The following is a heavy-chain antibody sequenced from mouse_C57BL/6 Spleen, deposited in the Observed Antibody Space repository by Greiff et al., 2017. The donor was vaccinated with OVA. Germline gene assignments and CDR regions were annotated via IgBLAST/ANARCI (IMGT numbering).Heavy chain of an antibody. D-gene: IGHD2-1*01. Sequence: VQLQQPGAELVKPGASVKLSCKASGYTFTSYWMHWVKQRPGQGLEWIGMIHPNSGSTNYNEKFKSKATLTVDNSSSTAYMQLSSLTSEDSAVYYCARSLPGYFDVWGTGTTVTVSS. CDR1: GYTFTSYW. J-gene: IGHJ1*03. CDR2: IHPNSGST. V-gene: IGHV1-64*01. CDR3: ARSLPGYFDV.